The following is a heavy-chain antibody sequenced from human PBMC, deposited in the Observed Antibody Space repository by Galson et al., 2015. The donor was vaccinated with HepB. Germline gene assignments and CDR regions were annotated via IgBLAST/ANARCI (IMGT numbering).Heavy chain of an antibody. CDR3: AKDTRQQLVLVFDY. CDR1: GFTFDDYA. V-gene: IGHV3-9*01. J-gene: IGHJ4*02. CDR2: ISWNSGSI. D-gene: IGHD6-13*01. Sequence: SLRLSCAASGFTFDDYAMHWVRQAPGKGLEWVSGISWNSGSIGYADSVKGRFTISRDNAKNSLYLQMNSLRAEDTALYYCAKDTRQQLVLVFDYWGQGTLVTVSS.